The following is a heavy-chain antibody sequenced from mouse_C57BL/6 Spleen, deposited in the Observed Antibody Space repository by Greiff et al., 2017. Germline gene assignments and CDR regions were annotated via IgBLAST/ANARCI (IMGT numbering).Heavy chain of an antibody. Sequence: QVQLQQPGAELVRPGSSVQLSCKASGYTFTSYWMHWVQQRPIQGLEWIGNIDPSDSETHYNQKFKDKATLTVDKSSSTAYMQLSSLTSEDSAVYYCARSPGDYDVGAMDYWGQGTSVTVSS. CDR1: GYTFTSYW. D-gene: IGHD2-4*01. J-gene: IGHJ4*01. CDR3: ARSPGDYDVGAMDY. CDR2: IDPSDSET. V-gene: IGHV1-52*01.